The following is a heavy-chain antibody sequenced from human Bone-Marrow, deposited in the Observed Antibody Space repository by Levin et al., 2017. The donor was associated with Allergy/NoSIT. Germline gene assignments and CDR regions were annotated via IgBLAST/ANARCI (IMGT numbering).Heavy chain of an antibody. D-gene: IGHD2-15*01. CDR1: GDSISNYY. J-gene: IGHJ4*02. CDR2: VSYSGST. CDR3: ARLKCSGGSCYSHVGYFDY. V-gene: IGHV4-59*01. Sequence: SQTLSLTCTVSGDSISNYYWNWIRPPPEKGLEWIGYVSYSGSTNYNPSLKSRVTISVDTSKNQFSLRLSSVTAADTAVYYCARLKCSGGSCYSHVGYFDYWGQGSLVTVSS.